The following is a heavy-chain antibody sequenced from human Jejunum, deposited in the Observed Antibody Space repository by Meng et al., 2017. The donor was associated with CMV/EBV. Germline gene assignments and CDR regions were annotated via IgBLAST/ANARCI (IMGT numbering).Heavy chain of an antibody. V-gene: IGHV3-23*01. J-gene: IGHJ4*02. D-gene: IGHD2-2*03. CDR2: ISGNGDRT. CDR1: SFA. Sequence: SFALSWLRQAPGGGLEWVSTISGNGDRTYYGDSVKGRFIVSRVNSENTLYLQMNSLRAEDTAIYYCARTPDLGYCSHTSCSRIDYWGQGTLVTVSS. CDR3: ARTPDLGYCSHTSCSRIDY.